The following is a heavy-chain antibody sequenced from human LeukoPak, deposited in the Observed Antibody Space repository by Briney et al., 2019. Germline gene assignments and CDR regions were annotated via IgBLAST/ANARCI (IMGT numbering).Heavy chain of an antibody. CDR1: GFTFSSYG. J-gene: IGHJ4*02. D-gene: IGHD3-10*01. CDR2: IWYDGSNK. CDR3: ARPIEIRFGELTFDY. V-gene: IGHV3-33*01. Sequence: GGSLRLSFAAAGFTFSSYGMHRVRQAPVKGLVREAVIWYDGSNKYYADSVQGRFALSRDNSKNTPYLQMNRLRADDTAVYYCARPIEIRFGELTFDYWGQGTLVTVSS.